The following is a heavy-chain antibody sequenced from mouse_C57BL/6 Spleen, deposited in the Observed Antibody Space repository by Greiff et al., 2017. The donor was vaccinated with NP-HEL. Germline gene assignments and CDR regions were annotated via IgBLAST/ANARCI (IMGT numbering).Heavy chain of an antibody. CDR3: ARVTGYYYAMDY. J-gene: IGHJ4*01. V-gene: IGHV1-63*01. CDR1: GYTFTNYW. D-gene: IGHD4-1*01. Sequence: VQLQQSGAELVRPGTSVKMSCKASGYTFTNYWIGWAKQRPGHGLEWIGDLYPGGGYTNYNEKFKGKATLTADKSSSTAYMQFSSLTSEDSAIYYCARVTGYYYAMDYWGQGTSVTVSS. CDR2: LYPGGGYT.